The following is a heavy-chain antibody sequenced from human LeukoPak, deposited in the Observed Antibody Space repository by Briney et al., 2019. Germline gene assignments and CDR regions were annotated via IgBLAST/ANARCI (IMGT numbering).Heavy chain of an antibody. V-gene: IGHV3-23*01. J-gene: IGHJ2*01. D-gene: IGHD6-19*01. CDR1: GFTLSTNA. CDR3: AKSMTLQWRGFFDL. CDR2: ISGSGAST. Sequence: PGGSLRLSCLTSGFTLSTNAMSWVRQAPGKGLEWISGISGSGASTYYADSVRGRFTISRDNSKNTLYLQKNSLRADDTAIYYCAKSMTLQWRGFFDLWGRGTHVTVSS.